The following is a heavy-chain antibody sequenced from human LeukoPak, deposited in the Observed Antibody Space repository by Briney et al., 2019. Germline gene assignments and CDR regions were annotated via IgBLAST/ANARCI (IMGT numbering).Heavy chain of an antibody. J-gene: IGHJ4*02. D-gene: IGHD3-22*01. Sequence: PGGSLRLSCAASGFTFSSYDMNWVRQAPGKGLEWVSYISRLSSTIYSAASVKGRFTISRDNAKNSLFLQMNSLRAEDTAVYYCARHRDSSGTDYWGQGTLVTVSS. CDR1: GFTFSSYD. CDR2: ISRLSSTI. V-gene: IGHV3-48*01. CDR3: ARHRDSSGTDY.